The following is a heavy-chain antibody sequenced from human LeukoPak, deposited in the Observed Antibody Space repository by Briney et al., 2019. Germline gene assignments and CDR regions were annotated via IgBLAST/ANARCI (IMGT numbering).Heavy chain of an antibody. CDR1: GGSFSGYY. D-gene: IGHD6-19*01. CDR2: INHSGST. CDR3: ARGGWLVFP. Sequence: SETLSLTCAAYGGSFSGYYWSWIRQPPGKGLEWIGEINHSGSTNYNPSLKSRVTISVDTSKNQFSLKLSSVTAADTAVYYCARGGWLVFPWGQGTLVTVSS. J-gene: IGHJ5*02. V-gene: IGHV4-34*01.